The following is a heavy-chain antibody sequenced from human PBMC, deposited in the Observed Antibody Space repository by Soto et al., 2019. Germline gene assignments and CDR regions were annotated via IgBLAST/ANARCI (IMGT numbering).Heavy chain of an antibody. D-gene: IGHD5-12*01. J-gene: IGHJ4*02. V-gene: IGHV1-3*01. Sequence: GASVKVSCKASGYTFTSYAMHWVRQAPGQRLEWMGWINAGNGNTKYSQKFQGRVTVTRDTSASTAYMELSSLRSEDTAVYYCAKSLSHDSGLGYWGQGTLVTVSS. CDR3: AKSLSHDSGLGY. CDR2: INAGNGNT. CDR1: GYTFTSYA.